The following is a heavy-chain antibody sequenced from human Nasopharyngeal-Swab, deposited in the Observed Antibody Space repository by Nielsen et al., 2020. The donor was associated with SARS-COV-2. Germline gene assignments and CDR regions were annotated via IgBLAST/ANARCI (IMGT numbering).Heavy chain of an antibody. CDR2: SRNKANSYTT. Sequence: GGSLRLSCAASGFTFSAHYMDWVRQAPGKGLEWVGRSRNKANSYTTEYAASVKGRFTISRDDSKNSLYLEMSSLRTEDTALYYCARDLSSIWTSGVGVWGQGTTVIVSS. CDR1: GFTFSAHY. J-gene: IGHJ6*02. D-gene: IGHD6-13*01. V-gene: IGHV3-72*01. CDR3: ARDLSSIWTSGVGV.